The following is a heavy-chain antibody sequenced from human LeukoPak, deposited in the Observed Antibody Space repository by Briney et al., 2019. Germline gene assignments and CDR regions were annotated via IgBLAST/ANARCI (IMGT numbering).Heavy chain of an antibody. CDR1: GYTFTGYY. D-gene: IGHD2-15*01. V-gene: IGHV1-2*02. J-gene: IGHJ3*02. Sequence: SVXXXCXASGYTFTGYYXHWVRQAPGQXXXXXXWIXPXSGGTNYAQKFQGRVTMTRDTSISTAYMELSRLRSDDTAVYYCARTGKGDCSGGSCYGAFDIWGQGTMVTVSS. CDR2: IXPXSGGT. CDR3: ARTGKGDCSGGSCYGAFDI.